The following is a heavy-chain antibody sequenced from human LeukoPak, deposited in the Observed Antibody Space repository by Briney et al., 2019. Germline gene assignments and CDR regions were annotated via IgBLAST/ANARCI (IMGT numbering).Heavy chain of an antibody. V-gene: IGHV1-8*03. Sequence: ASVKVSFKASGYTFTSYDINWVRQATGQGLEWMGWMNPNSGNTGYAQKFQGRVTITRNTSISTAYMELSSLRSEDTAVYYCARGPCYYDSSGYYCYFDYWGQGTLVTVSS. CDR2: MNPNSGNT. J-gene: IGHJ4*02. D-gene: IGHD3-22*01. CDR1: GYTFTSYD. CDR3: ARGPCYYDSSGYYCYFDY.